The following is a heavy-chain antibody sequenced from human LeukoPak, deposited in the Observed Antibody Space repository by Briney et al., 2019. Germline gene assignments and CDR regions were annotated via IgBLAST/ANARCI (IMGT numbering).Heavy chain of an antibody. D-gene: IGHD6-19*01. CDR3: ARDAGKYSSGPPL. Sequence: GRSLRLSCAASGFTFSSYAMHWVRQAPGKGLEWVAVISYDGSNKYYADSVKGRFTISRDNSKNTLYLQMNSLRAEDTAVYYCARDAGKYSSGPPLWGQETLVTVSS. J-gene: IGHJ4*02. CDR2: ISYDGSNK. CDR1: GFTFSSYA. V-gene: IGHV3-30-3*01.